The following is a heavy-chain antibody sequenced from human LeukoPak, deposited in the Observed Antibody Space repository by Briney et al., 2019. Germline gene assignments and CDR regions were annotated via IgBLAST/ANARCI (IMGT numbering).Heavy chain of an antibody. V-gene: IGHV4-4*02. CDR1: GGSISSSNW. Sequence: PSETLSLTCAVSGGSISSSNWWSWVRQPPGKGLEWIGEIYHSGSTNYNPSLKSRVTISVDKSKNQFSLKLSSVTAADTAVYYCARDVAASIDYYYYYYMDVWGKGTTVTVSS. CDR3: ARDVAASIDYYYYYYMDV. CDR2: IYHSGST. J-gene: IGHJ6*03. D-gene: IGHD2-21*01.